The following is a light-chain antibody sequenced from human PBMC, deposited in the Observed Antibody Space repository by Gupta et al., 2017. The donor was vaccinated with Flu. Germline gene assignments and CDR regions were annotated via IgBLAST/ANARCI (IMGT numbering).Light chain of an antibody. CDR1: QGLVYSDGNTY. J-gene: IGKJ1*01. CDR2: QVS. V-gene: IGKV2-30*01. CDR3: MQGAHWPWT. Sequence: IACRSSQGLVYSDGNTYLHWFQQRPGQSPRRLIYQVSYRDSGVPDRFSGSGSGTDFTLKISRVEAEDVGIYFCMQGAHWPWTFGQETRLEIK.